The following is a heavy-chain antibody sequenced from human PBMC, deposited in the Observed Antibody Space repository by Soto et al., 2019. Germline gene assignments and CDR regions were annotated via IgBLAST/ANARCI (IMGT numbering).Heavy chain of an antibody. D-gene: IGHD3-10*01. Sequence: KPSETLSLTCSVSGGSINSYWWSWIRQPAGKGLEWIGRVYSSGTTDYNPSLNSRATLSVETSKTQFSLKLSSVTAADTAVYYCARDIGSYAYGEGYWGQGIQVTVSS. V-gene: IGHV4-4*07. CDR3: ARDIGSYAYGEGY. CDR1: GGSINSYW. CDR2: VYSSGTT. J-gene: IGHJ4*02.